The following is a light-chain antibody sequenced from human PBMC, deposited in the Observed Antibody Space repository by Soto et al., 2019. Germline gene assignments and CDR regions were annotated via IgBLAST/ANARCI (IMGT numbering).Light chain of an antibody. CDR2: GAS. V-gene: IGKV3-20*01. CDR3: QQYDT. CDR1: QSVSSSY. Sequence: EIVLTQSPGTLSLSPGERATLSCRASQSVSSSYLVWYQQKPGQAPRLLIYGASSRATGIPDRFSGSGSGTDFTLTISSLEPEDSAVYYGQQYDTFGQGTKLEIK. J-gene: IGKJ2*01.